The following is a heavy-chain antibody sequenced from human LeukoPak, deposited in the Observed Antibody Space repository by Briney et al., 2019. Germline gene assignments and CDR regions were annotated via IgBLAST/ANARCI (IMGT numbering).Heavy chain of an antibody. CDR3: ARDRFGTTLS. J-gene: IGHJ4*02. CDR1: GFTFSSYG. CDR2: IWYDGSNK. Sequence: PGRSLRLSCAASGFTFSSYGMHWVRQAPGKGLEWVAVIWYDGSNKYYANSVKGRFTISRDNSKNTLYLQMNSLRAEDTAVYYCARDRFGTTLSWGQGTLVTVSS. D-gene: IGHD1-1*01. V-gene: IGHV3-33*01.